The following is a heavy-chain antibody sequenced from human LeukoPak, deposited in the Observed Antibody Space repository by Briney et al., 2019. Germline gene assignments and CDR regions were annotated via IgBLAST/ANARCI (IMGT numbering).Heavy chain of an antibody. V-gene: IGHV3-48*01. J-gene: IGHJ4*02. CDR3: TRVLFYDIDY. CDR2: ISSSTSNI. D-gene: IGHD3-3*01. Sequence: GGSLRLSCAASGFTFSSYSINWVRQAPGKGLEWVSYISSSTSNIYYADSVKGRFTISGDNAKSSLYLQMNSLRAEDTATYYCTRVLFYDIDYWGQGTLVTVSS. CDR1: GFTFSSYS.